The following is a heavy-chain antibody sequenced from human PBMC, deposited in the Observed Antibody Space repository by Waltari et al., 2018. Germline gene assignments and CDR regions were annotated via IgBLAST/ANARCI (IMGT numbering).Heavy chain of an antibody. V-gene: IGHV4-59*01. CDR3: ARVGYDFWSGYYYYYYMDV. D-gene: IGHD3-3*01. J-gene: IGHJ6*03. CDR1: GGSISSYY. CDR2: IYYSGRT. Sequence: QVQLQESGPGLVKPSETLSLTCTVSGGSISSYYWSWIRQPPGKGLEWIGYIYYSGRTNHNPSLKSRGTISVDTSKNQFSLKLSSVTAADTAVYYCARVGYDFWSGYYYYYYMDVWGKGTTVTVSS.